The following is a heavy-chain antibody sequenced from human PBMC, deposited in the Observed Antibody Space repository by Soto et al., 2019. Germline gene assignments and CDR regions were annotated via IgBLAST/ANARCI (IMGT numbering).Heavy chain of an antibody. Sequence: GGSLRLSCAASGFTFSSYGMHWVRQAPGKGLEWVAVIWYDGSNKYYADSVKGRFTISRDNSKNTLYLQMNSLRAEDTAVYYCAREKKDYDFWSGYKSSSYYFDYWGQGTLVTVSS. J-gene: IGHJ4*02. V-gene: IGHV3-33*01. CDR1: GFTFSSYG. D-gene: IGHD3-3*01. CDR3: AREKKDYDFWSGYKSSSYYFDY. CDR2: IWYDGSNK.